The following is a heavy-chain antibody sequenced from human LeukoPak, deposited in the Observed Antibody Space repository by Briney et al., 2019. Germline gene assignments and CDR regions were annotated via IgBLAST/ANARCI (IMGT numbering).Heavy chain of an antibody. CDR2: INAGNGNT. J-gene: IGHJ4*02. CDR3: ARNKWGDYDFDY. CDR1: GYTFTSYA. Sequence: ASVKVSCKASGYTFTSYAMHWVRQAPGQRLEWMGWINAGNGNTKYSQKFQGRVTITRDTSASTAYMELSSLRSEDTAVYYCARNKWGDYDFDYWGQGTLVTVSS. V-gene: IGHV1-3*01. D-gene: IGHD4-17*01.